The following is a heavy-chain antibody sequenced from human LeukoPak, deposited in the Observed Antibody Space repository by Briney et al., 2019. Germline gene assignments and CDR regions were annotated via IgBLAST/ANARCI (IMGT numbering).Heavy chain of an antibody. Sequence: TGGSLRLSCAASGFTFSSYSMNWVRQAPGKGLEWVSSISSSSSYIYYADSVKGRFTISRDNAKNSLYLQMNSLRAEDTAVYYCAREGGNVLRYTWGQGTLVTVSS. CDR3: AREGGNVLRYT. J-gene: IGHJ4*02. D-gene: IGHD3-9*01. V-gene: IGHV3-21*01. CDR1: GFTFSSYS. CDR2: ISSSSSYI.